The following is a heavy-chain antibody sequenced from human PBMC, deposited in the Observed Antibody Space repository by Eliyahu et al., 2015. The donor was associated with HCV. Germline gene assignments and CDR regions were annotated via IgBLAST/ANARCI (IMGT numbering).Heavy chain of an antibody. D-gene: IGHD6-19*01. Sequence: QVQLQESGPGLVKPSETLSLTCTVXXGXITXSYWSWIRXPPGKGPEWXGYIHYSGSTNYNPSLKSRVTISVXTSKNQFSLKLTSVTAADTAMYYCASGGGGIAVTGTGGWFDPWGQGTLVTVSS. CDR1: XGXITXSY. CDR2: IHYSGST. CDR3: ASGGGGIAVTGTGGWFDP. J-gene: IGHJ5*02. V-gene: IGHV4-59*01.